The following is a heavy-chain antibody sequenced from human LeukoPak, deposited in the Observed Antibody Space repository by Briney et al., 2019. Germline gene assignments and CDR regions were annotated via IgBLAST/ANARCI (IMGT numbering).Heavy chain of an antibody. D-gene: IGHD3-3*01. CDR1: GYTFSNSD. CDR3: ARRSITIFGVVTYFDY. Sequence: ASVRVSCKASGYTFSNSDITWVRRAPGQGLEWMGWISAYNGDTYYAQNLQGRVTLTTDTSTSTAFMELRSLRSDDTAVYYCARRSITIFGVVTYFDYWGQGTLVTVSS. V-gene: IGHV1-18*01. CDR2: ISAYNGDT. J-gene: IGHJ4*02.